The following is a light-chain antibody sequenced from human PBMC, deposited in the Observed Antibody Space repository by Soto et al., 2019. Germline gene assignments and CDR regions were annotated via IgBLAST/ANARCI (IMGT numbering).Light chain of an antibody. CDR3: AAWDDSLKGRV. Sequence: QSVLTQPPSVSGTPGQRVTISCSGTRSSLGSNTANWYQQVPGTAPKLLIYSDDQRPSGVPDRFSGSRSGTSASLAISGIQSEDEADYYCAAWDDSLKGRVFGGGTKVTVL. J-gene: IGLJ3*02. V-gene: IGLV1-44*01. CDR2: SDD. CDR1: RSSLGSNT.